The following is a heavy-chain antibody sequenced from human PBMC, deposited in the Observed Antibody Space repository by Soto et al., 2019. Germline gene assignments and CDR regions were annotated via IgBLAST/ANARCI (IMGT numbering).Heavy chain of an antibody. CDR3: ARFAFAFDTSTVYYNDPNYYGVDV. CDR1: GYSFIDYW. D-gene: IGHD3-9*01. V-gene: IGHV5-51*01. J-gene: IGHJ6*02. Sequence: GESLKISCKGSGYSFIDYWIGWVRHVPGKGLEWMGVIYPGDSDTRYSPSFQGKVTISADKSISAAYLQWSSLKASDTAMHYCARFAFAFDTSTVYYNDPNYYGVDVWGQGTTVTVSS. CDR2: IYPGDSDT.